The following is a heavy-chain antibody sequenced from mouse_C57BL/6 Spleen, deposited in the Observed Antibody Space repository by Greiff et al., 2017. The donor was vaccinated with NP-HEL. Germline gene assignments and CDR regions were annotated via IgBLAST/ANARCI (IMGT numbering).Heavy chain of an antibody. V-gene: IGHV5-4*01. D-gene: IGHD2-10*01. CDR1: GFTFSSYA. Sequence: EVQLVESGGGLVKPGGSLKLSCAASGFTFSSYAMSWVRQTPEKRLEWVATISDGGSYTYYPDNVKGRFTISRDNAKNNLYLQMSHLKSEDTAMYYCARDGRLHTTPRAMDYWGQGTSVTVSS. J-gene: IGHJ4*01. CDR3: ARDGRLHTTPRAMDY. CDR2: ISDGGSYT.